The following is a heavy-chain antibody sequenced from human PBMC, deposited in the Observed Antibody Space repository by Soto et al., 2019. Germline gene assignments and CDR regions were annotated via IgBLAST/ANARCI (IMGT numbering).Heavy chain of an antibody. D-gene: IGHD3-10*01. CDR3: ARRYGSAFDY. CDR2: IYYSGST. V-gene: IGHV4-59*08. Sequence: PSETLSLTCTVSGGSISSYYWSWIRQPPGKGLEWIGYIYYSGSTNYNPSLKSRVTISVDTSKNQFSLKLSSVTAADTAVYYCARRYGSAFDYWGQGTLVTVSS. CDR1: GGSISSYY. J-gene: IGHJ4*02.